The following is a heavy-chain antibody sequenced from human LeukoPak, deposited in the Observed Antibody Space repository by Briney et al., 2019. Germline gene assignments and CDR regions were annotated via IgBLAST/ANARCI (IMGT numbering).Heavy chain of an antibody. Sequence: ASVKVSCKASGYTFTGYYMHWVRQAPGQGLEWMGWINPNSGGTNYAQKFQGRVIMTRDTSISTAYMELSRLRSDDTAVYYCARDGDRGYCTNGVCYTAWFDPWGQGTLVTVSS. CDR1: GYTFTGYY. D-gene: IGHD2-8*01. J-gene: IGHJ5*02. CDR3: ARDGDRGYCTNGVCYTAWFDP. CDR2: INPNSGGT. V-gene: IGHV1-2*02.